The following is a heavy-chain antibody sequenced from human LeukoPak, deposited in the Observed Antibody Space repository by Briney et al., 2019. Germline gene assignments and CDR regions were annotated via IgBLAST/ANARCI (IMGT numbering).Heavy chain of an antibody. J-gene: IGHJ4*02. Sequence: SETLSLTCAVYGGSFSGYYWSWIRQPPGKGLEWIGEINHSGSTNYNPSLKSRVTISVDTSKNQFSLKLSSVTAADTAMYYCARGRYDFWSGYHPFDYWGQGTLVTVSS. CDR1: GGSFSGYY. CDR2: INHSGST. CDR3: ARGRYDFWSGYHPFDY. V-gene: IGHV4-34*01. D-gene: IGHD3-3*01.